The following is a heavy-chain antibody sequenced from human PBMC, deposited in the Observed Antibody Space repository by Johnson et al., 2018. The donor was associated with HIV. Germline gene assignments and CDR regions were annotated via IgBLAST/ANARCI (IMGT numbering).Heavy chain of an antibody. D-gene: IGHD3-22*01. CDR2: IYSADST. J-gene: IGHJ3*02. CDR3: ARSAYYYDNSGHRGDVFDI. V-gene: IGHV3-23*03. CDR1: GFTFDDYA. Sequence: VQLVESGGGVVRPGGSLRLSCAASGFTFDDYAMSWVRQAPGKGLEWVSVIYSADSTYSADSVKGRFTISRDNSKNTLFLQMNRLRVEDTAVYYCARSAYYYDNSGHRGDVFDIWGQGTMVTVSS.